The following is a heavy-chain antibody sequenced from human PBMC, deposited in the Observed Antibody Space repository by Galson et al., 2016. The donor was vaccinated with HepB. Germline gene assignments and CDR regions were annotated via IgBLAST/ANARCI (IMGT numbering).Heavy chain of an antibody. J-gene: IGHJ4*02. CDR2: VFYNRGT. Sequence: SETLSLTCTVSGDSLTRYSWSWIRQPPGKRLEWIGYVFYNRGTNYNPSLKCRVNMSLDASKNQFSLKLTSLTAADTAFYYCARVYFDFWSLNRQGPFDFWGQGTLVTVSP. CDR3: ARVYFDFWSLNRQGPFDF. CDR1: GDSLTRYS. V-gene: IGHV4-59*01. D-gene: IGHD3-3*01.